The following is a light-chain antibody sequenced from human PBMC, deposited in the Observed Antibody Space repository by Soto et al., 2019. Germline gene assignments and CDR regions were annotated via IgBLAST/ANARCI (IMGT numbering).Light chain of an antibody. CDR2: EDS. Sequence: QSALTQPASVSGSPGQSITISCTGTSSDAANYNFVSWYQQHPGKAPKVIIYEDSTRPSGVSNRISGSKSGNTASLTISGMQAEDEADYYCCSYAGSSTSWVFGGGTKVTVL. CDR3: CSYAGSSTSWV. J-gene: IGLJ3*02. V-gene: IGLV2-23*01. CDR1: SSDAANYNF.